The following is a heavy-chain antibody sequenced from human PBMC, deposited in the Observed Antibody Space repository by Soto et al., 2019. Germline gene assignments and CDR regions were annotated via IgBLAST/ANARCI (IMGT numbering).Heavy chain of an antibody. D-gene: IGHD6-13*01. CDR1: GYSFTSYW. J-gene: IGHJ4*02. Sequence: GESLTISCKGSGYSFTSYWISWVRQMPGKGLEWMGRIDPSDSYTNYSPSFQGHVTISADKSISTAYLQWSSLKASDTAMYYCARHGRAAAAYDYWGQGTLVTVSA. CDR3: ARHGRAAAAYDY. V-gene: IGHV5-10-1*01. CDR2: IDPSDSYT.